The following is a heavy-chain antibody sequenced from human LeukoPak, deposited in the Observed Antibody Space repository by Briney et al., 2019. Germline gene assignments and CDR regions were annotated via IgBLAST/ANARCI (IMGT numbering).Heavy chain of an antibody. CDR2: IRSKLNDHAT. V-gene: IGHV3-73*01. CDR3: AKDAQWENTREDAFDI. J-gene: IGHJ3*02. D-gene: IGHD1-26*01. CDR1: GFTFSDSA. Sequence: AGGSLRLSCAASGFTFSDSAIHWVRQASGQGLEWVGRIRSKLNDHATSYAASVKGRFTISRDNSKNTLYLQMNSLRAEDTAVYYCAKDAQWENTREDAFDIWGQGTMVTVSS.